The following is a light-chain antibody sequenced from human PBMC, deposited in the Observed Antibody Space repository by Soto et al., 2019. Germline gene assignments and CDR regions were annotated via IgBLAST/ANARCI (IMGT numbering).Light chain of an antibody. CDR2: DAS. CDR1: QSVSIW. CDR3: QQYNGYSTWT. V-gene: IGKV1-5*01. J-gene: IGKJ1*01. Sequence: DIQMTQSPSTLSAPVGDTVTITCRASQSVSIWLAWYQKKPGKAPQVLIWDASTLQRGVPSRFSGSGYGTEFTLTISSLQPEDFATYYCQQYNGYSTWTFGQGTKVDIK.